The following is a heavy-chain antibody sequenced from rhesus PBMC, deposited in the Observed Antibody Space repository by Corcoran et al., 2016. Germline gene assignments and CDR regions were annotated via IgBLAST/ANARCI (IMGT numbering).Heavy chain of an antibody. CDR1: GYSISSGYG. CDR2: IGGSSGST. CDR3: ARNTLGTVNYWYFDL. V-gene: IGHV4-127*01. J-gene: IGHJ2*01. Sequence: QVQLQESGPGLVKPSETLSLTCAVSGYSISSGYGWSWIRVPPGPGREWIGYIGGSSGSTNYNPSLKSRVTISKDTSKNQFSLKLSSVTAADTAVYYCARNTLGTVNYWYFDLWGPGTPITISS. D-gene: IGHD5-24*01.